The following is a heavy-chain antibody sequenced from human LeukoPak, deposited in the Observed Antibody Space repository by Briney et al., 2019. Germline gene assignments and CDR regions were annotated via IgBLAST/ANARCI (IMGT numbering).Heavy chain of an antibody. Sequence: ASVKVSCQVSGYTLTELSMHWVRQAPGKGLEWMGGFDPEDGETIYAQKFQGRVTMTEDTSTNTAYMELSNLRSEDTAVYYCARMTTVTTWWFDPWGQGTLVTVSS. D-gene: IGHD4-11*01. J-gene: IGHJ5*02. CDR3: ARMTTVTTWWFDP. CDR1: GYTLTELS. V-gene: IGHV1-24*01. CDR2: FDPEDGET.